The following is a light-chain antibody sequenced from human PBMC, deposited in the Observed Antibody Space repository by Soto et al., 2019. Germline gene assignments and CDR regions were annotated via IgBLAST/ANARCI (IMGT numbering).Light chain of an antibody. CDR1: HSVNSW. Sequence: DIQMTHSPSPLTASVGDRINITCRASHSVNSWLAWYQQKPGKAPKLLINKASNLERGVPSRFSGSGSETEFTLTISSLEPNDFATYYCQQYKMYARTFGQGTKLEIK. CDR3: QQYKMYART. J-gene: IGKJ1*01. V-gene: IGKV1-5*03. CDR2: KAS.